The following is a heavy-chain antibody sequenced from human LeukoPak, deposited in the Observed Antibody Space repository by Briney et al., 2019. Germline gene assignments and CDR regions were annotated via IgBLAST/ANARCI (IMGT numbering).Heavy chain of an antibody. D-gene: IGHD6-19*01. CDR3: ARDSVAVAGTDY. CDR1: GFTVSSNY. Sequence: PGGSLLLSCAASGFTVSSNYMTWVRQAPGKGLEWVSVIYSGGTIYYADSVKGRFTISRDNSKNTLYLQMNSLRAEDTAVYHCARDSVAVAGTDYWGQGTLVTVTS. CDR2: IYSGGTI. V-gene: IGHV3-53*01. J-gene: IGHJ4*02.